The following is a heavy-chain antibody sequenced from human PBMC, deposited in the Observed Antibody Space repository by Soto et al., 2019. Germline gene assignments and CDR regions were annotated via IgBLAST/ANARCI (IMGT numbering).Heavy chain of an antibody. CDR1: GYTFTTHG. CDR3: ARVDDYVWGSFRP. J-gene: IGHJ4*02. CDR2: ISPYNGKT. Sequence: ASVKVSCKASGYTFTTHGISWVRQAPGQGLEWMGWISPYNGKTTYAQKVQGRVTMTTDTSTSTAYMELRGLRSDDTVVYYCARVDDYVWGSFRPWGQGTLVTVSS. V-gene: IGHV1-18*04. D-gene: IGHD3-16*02.